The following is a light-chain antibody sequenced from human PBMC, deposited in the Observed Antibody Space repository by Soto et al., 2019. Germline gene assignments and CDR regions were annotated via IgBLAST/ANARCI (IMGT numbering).Light chain of an antibody. CDR1: QGISNY. Sequence: DVQMTMSPSSQTASVGDRVTITCRASQGISNYLAWYQQKPGKVPKLLIYAASTLQSGVPSRFSGSGSGTDFTLTICSLQPEDVATYYCQKYNSALGTFGQGTKVDIK. V-gene: IGKV1-27*01. CDR3: QKYNSALGT. J-gene: IGKJ1*01. CDR2: AAS.